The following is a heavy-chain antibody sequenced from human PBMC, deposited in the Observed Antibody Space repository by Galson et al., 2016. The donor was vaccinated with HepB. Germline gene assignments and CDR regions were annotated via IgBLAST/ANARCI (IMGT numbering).Heavy chain of an antibody. J-gene: IGHJ4*02. CDR1: GGSINNGNYY. CDR2: IYGSGNT. V-gene: IGHV4-61*02. Sequence: TLSLTCTVSGGSINNGNYYWSWIRQPAGKGLEWIGRIYGSGNTNNNPSLKSRVTMPVDTSKNRFSLRLTSVTAADTAVYYCARVTVSSGWSIDYWGPGTLVTVSS. D-gene: IGHD6-19*01. CDR3: ARVTVSSGWSIDY.